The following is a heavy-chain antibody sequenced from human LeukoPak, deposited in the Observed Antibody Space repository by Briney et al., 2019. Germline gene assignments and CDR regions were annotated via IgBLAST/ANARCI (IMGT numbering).Heavy chain of an antibody. D-gene: IGHD6-19*01. CDR2: ISSSSSYI. CDR1: GFAFSSYS. Sequence: GGSLRLSCAASGFAFSSYSMNWVRQAPGKGLEWVSSISSSSSYIYYADSVKGRFTISRDNAKNSLYLQMNSLRAEDTAVYYCARDPVAGHFDYWGQGTLVTVSS. V-gene: IGHV3-21*01. CDR3: ARDPVAGHFDY. J-gene: IGHJ4*02.